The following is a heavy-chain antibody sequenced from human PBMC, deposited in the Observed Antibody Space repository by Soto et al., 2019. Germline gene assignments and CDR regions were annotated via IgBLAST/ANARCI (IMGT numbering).Heavy chain of an antibody. V-gene: IGHV3-33*01. J-gene: IGHJ4*02. CDR3: ARDNVAYCGGDCYCHY. D-gene: IGHD2-21*02. CDR1: GFTFSSYG. Sequence: PGGSLRLSCAASGFTFSSYGMHWVRQAPGKGLEWVAVIWYDGSNKYYADSVKGRFTISRDNSKNTLYLQMNSLRAEDTAVYYCARDNVAYCGGDCYCHYWGQGTLVTVSS. CDR2: IWYDGSNK.